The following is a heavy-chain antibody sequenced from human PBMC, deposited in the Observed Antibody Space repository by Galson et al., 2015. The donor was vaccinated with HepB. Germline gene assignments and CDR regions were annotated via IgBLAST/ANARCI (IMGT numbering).Heavy chain of an antibody. CDR1: GFTASNNY. V-gene: IGHV3-53*01. D-gene: IGHD5-18*01. CDR3: ASTMQLWLRDSCNYGMDV. CDR2: IFSDGSP. J-gene: IGHJ6*02. Sequence: SLRLSCAASGFTASNNYMCWVRQAPGEGLEWVSLIFSDGSPYFPDSVKGRFTISRDNSKNTLYLQMNSLRAEDPAVYYCASTMQLWLRDSCNYGMDVWGQGTTVTVSS.